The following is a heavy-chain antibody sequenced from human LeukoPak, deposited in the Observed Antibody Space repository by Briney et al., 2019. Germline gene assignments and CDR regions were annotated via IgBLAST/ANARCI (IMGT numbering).Heavy chain of an antibody. V-gene: IGHV4-34*01. CDR3: ARGQTWLGINRFDP. J-gene: IGHJ5*02. D-gene: IGHD3-10*01. CDR1: GGSFSGYY. CDR2: TNHSGST. Sequence: SDTLSLTCAVYGGSFSGYYWSWIRQPPGKGLERIGETNHSGSTNYNPSLKSRVTISVDTSKNQFSLKVSSVTAAETAVYYGARGQTWLGINRFDPWGQGTLVTVSS.